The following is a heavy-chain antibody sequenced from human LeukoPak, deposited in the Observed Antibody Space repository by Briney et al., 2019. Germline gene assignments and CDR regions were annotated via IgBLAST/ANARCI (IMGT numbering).Heavy chain of an antibody. Sequence: GGTLRLSCTASGFTLGDYAMSWLREAPGKGLEWISFNRSKTYGATTEYAASTKGRFTTTRDDSKTIAYLQVNSLKTEYTAVYYCARFSGWNFAYWGQGTLVTVSS. J-gene: IGHJ4*02. V-gene: IGHV3-49*03. CDR1: GFTLGDYA. D-gene: IGHD6-19*01. CDR2: NRSKTYGATT. CDR3: ARFSGWNFAY.